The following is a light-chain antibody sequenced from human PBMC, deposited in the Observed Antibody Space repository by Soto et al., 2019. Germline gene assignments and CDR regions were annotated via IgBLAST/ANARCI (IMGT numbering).Light chain of an antibody. CDR3: SSYTSSSTLVL. Sequence: QSALTQPASVSGSPGQSITISCTGTSSDVGGYNYVTWYQQHPGKAPKLMIYDVSNRPSGVSNRFSGSKSGNTASRTISGLQAEDEADYYCSSYTSSSTLVLFGGGTKLTVL. V-gene: IGLV2-14*01. CDR2: DVS. J-gene: IGLJ2*01. CDR1: SSDVGGYNY.